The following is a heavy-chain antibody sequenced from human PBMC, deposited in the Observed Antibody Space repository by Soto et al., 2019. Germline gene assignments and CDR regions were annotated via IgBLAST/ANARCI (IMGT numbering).Heavy chain of an antibody. V-gene: IGHV4-30-2*03. J-gene: IGHJ4*02. Sequence: KASETLSLTCAVSGGSISSGGYSWSWIRQPPGKGLEWIGYIYYSGSTYYNPSLKSRVTISVDTSKNQFSLKLSSVTAADTAVYYCARRNVDTAFNDYWGQGTLVTVSS. CDR1: GGSISSGGYS. D-gene: IGHD5-18*01. CDR3: ARRNVDTAFNDY. CDR2: IYYSGST.